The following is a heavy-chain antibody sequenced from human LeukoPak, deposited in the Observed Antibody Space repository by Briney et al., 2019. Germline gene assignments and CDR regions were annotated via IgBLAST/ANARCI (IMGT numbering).Heavy chain of an antibody. J-gene: IGHJ4*02. CDR1: GFTFSSYW. D-gene: IGHD1-1*01. CDR3: AREGAVGTTPLDY. V-gene: IGHV3-74*01. CDR2: INSGGSST. Sequence: PGGSLRLSCAASGFTFSSYWMHWVRQAPGKGLVWVSHINSGGSSTSYADSVKGRFTISRDNAKNTLYLQMNSLRAEDTAVYYCAREGAVGTTPLDYWGQGTLVTVSS.